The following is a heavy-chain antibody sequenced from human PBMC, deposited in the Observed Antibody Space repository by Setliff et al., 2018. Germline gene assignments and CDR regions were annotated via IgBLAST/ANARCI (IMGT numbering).Heavy chain of an antibody. J-gene: IGHJ4*02. CDR1: GGSISSSSYY. CDR2: IYYSGST. V-gene: IGHV4-39*07. CDR3: ARRETYYNFWSGYYAY. D-gene: IGHD3-3*01. Sequence: SETLSLTCTVSGGSISSSSYYWGWIRQPPGKGLEWIGSIYYSGSTYYNPPLKSRVTISVDTSKNQFSLKLSSVTAADTAVYCCARRETYYNFWSGYYAYWGQGTLVTVSS.